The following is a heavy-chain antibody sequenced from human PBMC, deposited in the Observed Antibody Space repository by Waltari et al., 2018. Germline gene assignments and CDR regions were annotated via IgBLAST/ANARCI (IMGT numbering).Heavy chain of an antibody. V-gene: IGHV4-39*01. Sequence: QLQLQASGPGLVKPSETLSLTCTVSGGSISSRSYYWGWIRQPPGKGLEWIGSIYYSGSTYYNPSLKSRVTISVDTSKNQFSLKLSSVTAADTAVYYCASLSGPHTDYWGQGTLVTVSS. J-gene: IGHJ4*02. CDR2: IYYSGST. CDR1: GGSISSRSYY. CDR3: ASLSGPHTDY.